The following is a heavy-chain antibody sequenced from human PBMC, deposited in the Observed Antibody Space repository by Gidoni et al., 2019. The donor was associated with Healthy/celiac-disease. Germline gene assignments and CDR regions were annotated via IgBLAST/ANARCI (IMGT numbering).Heavy chain of an antibody. V-gene: IGHV3-74*01. D-gene: IGHD6-13*01. CDR1: GFTFSSYW. Sequence: EVQLVESGGGLVQPGGSLRLSCAASGFTFSSYWMHWVRQAPGKGLVWVSRINSDGCITSYADSVKGRFTISRDNAKNTLYLQMNSLRAEDTAVYYCARLYSSSWMGPYFDYWGQGTLVTVSS. CDR2: INSDGCIT. CDR3: ARLYSSSWMGPYFDY. J-gene: IGHJ4*02.